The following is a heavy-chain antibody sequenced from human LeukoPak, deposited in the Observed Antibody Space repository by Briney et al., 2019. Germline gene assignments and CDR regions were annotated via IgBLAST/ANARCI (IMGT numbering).Heavy chain of an antibody. CDR3: ARDLTVVVVAASDHDAFDI. CDR2: ISSSSSTI. D-gene: IGHD2-15*01. V-gene: IGHV3-48*01. Sequence: GGSLRLSCAASGFTLSSYSMNWVRQAPGKGLGWVSYISSSSSTIYYADSVKGRFTISRDNAKNSLYLQMNSLRAEDTAVYYCARDLTVVVVAASDHDAFDIWGQGTMVTVSS. J-gene: IGHJ3*02. CDR1: GFTLSSYS.